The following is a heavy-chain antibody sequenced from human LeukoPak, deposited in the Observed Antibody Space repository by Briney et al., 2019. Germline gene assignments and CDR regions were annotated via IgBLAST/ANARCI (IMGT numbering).Heavy chain of an antibody. Sequence: PSETLSLTCTVSGGPISSGSYYWSWIRQPAGKGLEWIGRIYTSGSTNYNPSLKSRVTISVDTSKNQFSLKLSSVTAADTAVYYCARLVDTAADYWGQGTLVTVSS. J-gene: IGHJ4*02. CDR3: ARLVDTAADY. CDR1: GGPISSGSYY. D-gene: IGHD5-18*01. CDR2: IYTSGST. V-gene: IGHV4-61*02.